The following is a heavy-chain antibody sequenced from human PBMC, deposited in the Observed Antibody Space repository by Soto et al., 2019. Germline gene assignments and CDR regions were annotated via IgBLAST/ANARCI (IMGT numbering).Heavy chain of an antibody. Sequence: SETLSLTCAVYGGSFSGYYWSWIRQPPGKGLEWIGEINHSGSTNYNPSLKSRVTISVDTSKNQFSLKLSSVTAADTAVYYCARGIGGSYGVYYYGMDVWGQGTTVTVSS. J-gene: IGHJ6*02. CDR1: GGSFSGYY. V-gene: IGHV4-34*01. D-gene: IGHD1-26*01. CDR3: ARGIGGSYGVYYYGMDV. CDR2: INHSGST.